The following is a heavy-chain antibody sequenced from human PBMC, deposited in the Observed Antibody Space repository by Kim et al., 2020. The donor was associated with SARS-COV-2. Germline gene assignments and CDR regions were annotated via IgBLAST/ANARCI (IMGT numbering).Heavy chain of an antibody. CDR3: VRDDDLAANALDY. CDR2: ILNDGTGD. J-gene: IGHJ4*02. V-gene: IGHV3-33*01. CDR1: GFTFSNYG. Sequence: GGSLRLSCAASGFTFSNYGMHWVRQAPGKGLEWLAVILNDGTGDHYADSVRGRFTISRDNSMHRLYLQMNSLRVEDTAVYYCVRDDDLAANALDYWGQRILVTVSS. D-gene: IGHD2-8*01.